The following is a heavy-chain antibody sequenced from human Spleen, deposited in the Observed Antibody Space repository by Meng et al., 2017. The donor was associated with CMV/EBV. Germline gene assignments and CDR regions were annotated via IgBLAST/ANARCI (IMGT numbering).Heavy chain of an antibody. J-gene: IGHJ4*02. CDR1: GGSISSSDYY. CDR3: ARDIGTDFWSGSTDS. CDR2: IYYSGST. Sequence: SETLSLTCTVSGGSISSSDYYWGWIRQPPGKGLEWIGSIYYSGSTYYNPSLKSRVTISVDTSKNQFSLTLNSVTAADTAVYYCARDIGTDFWSGSTDSWGQGTLVTVS. V-gene: IGHV4-39*07. D-gene: IGHD3-3*01.